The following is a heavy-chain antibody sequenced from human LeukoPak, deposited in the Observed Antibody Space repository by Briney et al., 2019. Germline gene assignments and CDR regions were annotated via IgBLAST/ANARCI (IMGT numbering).Heavy chain of an antibody. Sequence: ASVKVSCKASGYTFTSYYMHWVRQAPGQGLEWMGIINPSGGSTSYAQKFQGRVTMTRDTFTSTVYMELSSLRSEDTAVYYCAREVAVVVGWFDPWGQGTLVTVSS. CDR2: INPSGGST. D-gene: IGHD6-19*01. CDR3: AREVAVVVGWFDP. CDR1: GYTFTSYY. V-gene: IGHV1-46*01. J-gene: IGHJ5*02.